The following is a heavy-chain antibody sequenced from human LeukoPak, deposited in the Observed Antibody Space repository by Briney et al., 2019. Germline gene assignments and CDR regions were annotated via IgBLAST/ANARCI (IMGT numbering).Heavy chain of an antibody. CDR3: ASERLSGHDSFDY. CDR2: IFYSGST. D-gene: IGHD5-12*01. V-gene: IGHV4-39*07. CDR1: GGSISTSNYY. Sequence: PSETLSLTCTVSGGSISTSNYYWGWIRQPPGTGLEWIGIIFYSGSTYYSPSLKSRVTISLDTSKNQFSLKLSSVTAADTAVYYCASERLSGHDSFDYWGQGTLVTVSS. J-gene: IGHJ4*02.